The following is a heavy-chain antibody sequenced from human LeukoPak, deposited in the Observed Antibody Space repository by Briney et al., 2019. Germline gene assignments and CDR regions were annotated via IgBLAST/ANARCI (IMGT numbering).Heavy chain of an antibody. CDR3: ATLGPYSSGWPPFDY. Sequence: PGGSLRLSCAASGFTFSSYAMSWVRQAPGKGLEWVSAISGSGGSTYYADSVKGRFTISRDNPKNTLYLQMNSLRAEDTAVYYCATLGPYSSGWPPFDYWGQGTLVTVSS. CDR1: GFTFSSYA. J-gene: IGHJ4*02. V-gene: IGHV3-23*01. D-gene: IGHD6-19*01. CDR2: ISGSGGST.